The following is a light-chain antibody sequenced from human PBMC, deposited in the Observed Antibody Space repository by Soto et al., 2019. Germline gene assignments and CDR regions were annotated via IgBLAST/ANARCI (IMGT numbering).Light chain of an antibody. V-gene: IGLV1-44*01. CDR3: ATWDDNLNGLV. CDR1: TSNIGTNT. J-gene: IGLJ2*01. Sequence: QSVLTQPPSASGTPGHTVTMSCSGSTSNIGTNTVTWYQQLPGSAPKVLIYVNNQRRSGVPDRFSGSKSGTSAVLAITGLQSEDEADYYCATWDDNLNGLVFGEGTKLTVL. CDR2: VNN.